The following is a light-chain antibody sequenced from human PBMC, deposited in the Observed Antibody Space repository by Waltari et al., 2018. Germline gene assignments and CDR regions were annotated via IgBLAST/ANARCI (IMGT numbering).Light chain of an antibody. CDR2: LVS. J-gene: IGKJ4*01. Sequence: DIVMTQTPLSLSVTPGEPASISCRSSQSLLYINGNTYLHWYLQRSGQSPQLLIYLVSNRASGVPDRFSGRGSGTDFTLTISRVEAEDVGIYYCEQTLETPLTFGGGTKVDIK. CDR3: EQTLETPLT. CDR1: QSLLYINGNTY. V-gene: IGKV2-28*01.